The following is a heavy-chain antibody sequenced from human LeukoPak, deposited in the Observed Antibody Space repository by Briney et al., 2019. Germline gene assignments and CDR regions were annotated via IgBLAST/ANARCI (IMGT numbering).Heavy chain of an antibody. CDR3: ARGTASWFDY. Sequence: SETLSLTXTVSGGSISSYYWSWIRQRPGKGLEWIGYIYYSGSTNYNPSLKSRVTISVDTSKNQFSLKLSSVTAADTAVYYCARGTASWFDYWGQGTLVTVSS. CDR1: GGSISSYY. J-gene: IGHJ4*02. CDR2: IYYSGST. D-gene: IGHD2-2*01. V-gene: IGHV4-59*01.